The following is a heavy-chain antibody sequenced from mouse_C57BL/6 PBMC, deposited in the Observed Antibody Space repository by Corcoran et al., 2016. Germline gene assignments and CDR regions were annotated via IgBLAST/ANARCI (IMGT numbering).Heavy chain of an antibody. CDR1: GYTFTTYG. Sequence: QIQLVQSGPELKKPGETVKISCKASGYTFTTYGMSWVKQAPGKGLKWMGWINTYSGVPTYADDFKGRFAFSLETSASTAYLQINNLKNEDTATYFCARRTGPFDYWGQGTTLTVSS. V-gene: IGHV9-3*01. D-gene: IGHD4-1*01. J-gene: IGHJ2*01. CDR3: ARRTGPFDY. CDR2: INTYSGVP.